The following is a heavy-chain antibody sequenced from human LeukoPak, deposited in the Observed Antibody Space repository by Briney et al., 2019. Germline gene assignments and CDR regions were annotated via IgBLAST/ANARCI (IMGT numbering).Heavy chain of an antibody. D-gene: IGHD3-3*01. CDR2: ISGSGGST. CDR3: AKDPRITKNYYYYYYMDV. J-gene: IGHJ6*03. CDR1: GFTFSDYW. V-gene: IGHV3-23*01. Sequence: GGSLRLSCAASGFTFSDYWMSWVRQAPGKRLEWVSAISGSGGSTNYVDSVKGRFTISRDNSKNTLYLQMNSLRAEDTALYYCAKDPRITKNYYYYYYMDVWGKGTTVTVSS.